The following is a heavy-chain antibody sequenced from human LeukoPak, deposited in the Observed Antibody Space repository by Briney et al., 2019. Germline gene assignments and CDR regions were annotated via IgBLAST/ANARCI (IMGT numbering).Heavy chain of an antibody. CDR1: GYSISSGYY. J-gene: IGHJ4*02. Sequence: SETLSLTCTVSGYSISSGYYRGWIRQPPGKGLEWIGSIYHSGSTYYNPSLKSRVTISVDTSKNQFSLKLSSVTAADTAVYYCARGVGAVLYYFDYWGQGTLVTVSS. V-gene: IGHV4-38-2*02. D-gene: IGHD1-26*01. CDR3: ARGVGAVLYYFDY. CDR2: IYHSGST.